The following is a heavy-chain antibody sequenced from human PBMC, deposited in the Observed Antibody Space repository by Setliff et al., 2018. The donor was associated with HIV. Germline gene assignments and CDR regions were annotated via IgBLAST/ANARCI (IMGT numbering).Heavy chain of an antibody. CDR3: VAKESGDYPFN. V-gene: IGHV4-4*07. CDR1: GASISSYY. D-gene: IGHD4-17*01. J-gene: IGHJ4*02. Sequence: SETLSLTCTVSGASISSYYWNWIRQPAGKGLECIGRIYTSGSTNYNPSLKSRVTMSVDTSKNQFSLKLSSVTAADTAVYYCVAKESGDYPFNWGQGTLVTVSS. CDR2: IYTSGST.